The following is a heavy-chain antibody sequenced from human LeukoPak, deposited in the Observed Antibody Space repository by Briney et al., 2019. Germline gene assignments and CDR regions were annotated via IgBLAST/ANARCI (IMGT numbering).Heavy chain of an antibody. Sequence: SETLSLTCAVYGGSFSGYYWGWIRQPPGKGLEWIGEINHSGSTNYNPSLKSRVTISVDTSKNQFSLKLSSVTAADTAVYYCARRRIAARPLDYWGQGTLVTVSS. J-gene: IGHJ4*02. V-gene: IGHV4-34*01. D-gene: IGHD6-6*01. CDR2: INHSGST. CDR1: GGSFSGYY. CDR3: ARRRIAARPLDY.